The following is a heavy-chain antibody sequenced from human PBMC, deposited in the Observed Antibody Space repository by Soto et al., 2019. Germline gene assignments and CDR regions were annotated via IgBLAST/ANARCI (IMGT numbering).Heavy chain of an antibody. CDR3: ARGRLRYFEYYYYGMDV. V-gene: IGHV1-69*06. CDR2: IIPIFGTA. CDR1: GGTFSSYA. J-gene: IGHJ6*02. Sequence: SVKVSCKASGGTFSSYAISWVRQAPGLGLEWMGGIIPIFGTANYAQKFQGRVTITADKSTSTAYMELSSLRSVDTAVYYCARGRLRYFEYYYYGMDVWGQGTTVTVSS. D-gene: IGHD3-9*01.